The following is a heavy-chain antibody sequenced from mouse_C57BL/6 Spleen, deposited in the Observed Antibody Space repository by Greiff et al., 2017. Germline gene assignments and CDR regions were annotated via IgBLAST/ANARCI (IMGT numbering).Heavy chain of an antibody. J-gene: IGHJ2*01. CDR3: ARGETAQATGYFDY. D-gene: IGHD3-2*02. V-gene: IGHV1-4*01. CDR1: GYTFTSYT. CDR2: INPSSGYT. Sequence: QVQLQQSGAELARPGASVKMSCKASGYTFTSYTMHWVKQRPGQGLEWIGYINPSSGYTKYNQKFKDKATLTADKSSSTAYMQLSSLTSEDSAVYYCARGETAQATGYFDYWGQGTTLTVSS.